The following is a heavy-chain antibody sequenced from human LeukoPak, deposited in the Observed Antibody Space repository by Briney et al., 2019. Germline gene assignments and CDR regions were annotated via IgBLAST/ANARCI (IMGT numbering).Heavy chain of an antibody. D-gene: IGHD5-24*01. CDR1: GFTFSSYG. Sequence: GGSLRLSCAASGFTFSSYGMHWVRQAPGKGLEWVAVISYDGSNKYYADSVKGRFTISRDNSKNTLYLQMNSLRAEDTAVYYCAKDRGWLQPDYWGQGTLVTVSS. J-gene: IGHJ4*02. V-gene: IGHV3-30*18. CDR2: ISYDGSNK. CDR3: AKDRGWLQPDY.